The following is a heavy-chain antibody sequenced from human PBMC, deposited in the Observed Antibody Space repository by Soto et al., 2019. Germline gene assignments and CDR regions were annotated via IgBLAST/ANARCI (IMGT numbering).Heavy chain of an antibody. CDR2: INPNSGGT. CDR3: ARGVGSSGWYPPTLYYYYYGMDV. V-gene: IGHV1-2*02. Sequence: ASVRVSCKPPGYSFTGYHMHCVRQSPGQGLERGGWINPNSGGTKYAQKFQGRVTMTRYTSTSTASMEMSRLRSDDTAVYYWARGVGSSGWYPPTLYYYYYGMDVGAKGTTVT. D-gene: IGHD6-19*01. CDR1: GYSFTGYH. J-gene: IGHJ6*04.